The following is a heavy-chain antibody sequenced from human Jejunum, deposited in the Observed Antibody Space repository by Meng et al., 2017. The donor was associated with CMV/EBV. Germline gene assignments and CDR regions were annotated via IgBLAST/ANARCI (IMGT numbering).Heavy chain of an antibody. J-gene: IGHJ4*02. CDR2: IYTGGST. D-gene: IGHD1-26*01. V-gene: IGHV3-53*01. Sequence: SGFTVNSIYLSWVRQAPGKSLEWVSTIYTGGSTFYTDSVEGRFVISRDTSKNTLYLQMNSLRPEDTAIYYCAKGEGRPHYYFDYWGQGTLVTVSS. CDR3: AKGEGRPHYYFDY. CDR1: GFTVNSIY.